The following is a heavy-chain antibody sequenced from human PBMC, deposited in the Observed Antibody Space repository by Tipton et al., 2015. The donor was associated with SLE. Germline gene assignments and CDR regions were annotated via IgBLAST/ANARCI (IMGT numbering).Heavy chain of an antibody. V-gene: IGHV4-38-2*01. CDR2: IYHSGST. CDR3: ARWGGSSFDY. D-gene: IGHD1-26*01. CDR1: GYSISSGYY. Sequence: TLSLTCAVSGYSISSGYYWGWIRQPPGKGLEWIGSIYHSGSTYYNPSLKSRVTISVDTSKNQFSLKLSSVTAADTAVYYCARWGGSSFDYWGQGTLVTVSS. J-gene: IGHJ4*02.